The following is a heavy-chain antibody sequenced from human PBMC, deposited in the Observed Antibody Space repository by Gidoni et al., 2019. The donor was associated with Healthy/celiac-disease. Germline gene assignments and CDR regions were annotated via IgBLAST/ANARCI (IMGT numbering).Heavy chain of an antibody. CDR3: AKPIYYYDSPRFDY. D-gene: IGHD3-22*01. CDR2: ISYDGSNK. J-gene: IGHJ4*02. CDR1: GFTFSSYG. Sequence: QVQLLESGGGVVQPGGSLSLSCAASGFTFSSYGMHWVRQAPGKGLGWVAVISYDGSNKYYADSVKGRFTIARDNSKNTLYLQMNSLRAEDTAVYYCAKPIYYYDSPRFDYWGQGTLVTVSS. V-gene: IGHV3-30*18.